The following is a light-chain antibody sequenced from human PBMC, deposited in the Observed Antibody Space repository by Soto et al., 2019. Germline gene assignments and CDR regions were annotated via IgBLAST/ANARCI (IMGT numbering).Light chain of an antibody. V-gene: IGLV1-40*01. CDR2: GHS. J-gene: IGLJ3*02. CDR1: SSNIGADYD. Sequence: QSVLPQPPSVSGAPGQRVPISCTGSSSNIGADYDVHWDQQLPGTAPKLLIYGHSNRPSGVTDRFSGSKSGTSASLALTGLQAEDEADYYCQSSDSSLSAVVFGGGTKLTVL. CDR3: QSSDSSLSAVV.